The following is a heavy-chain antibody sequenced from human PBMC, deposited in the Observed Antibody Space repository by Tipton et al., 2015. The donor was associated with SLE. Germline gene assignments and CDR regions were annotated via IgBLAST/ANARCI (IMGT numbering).Heavy chain of an antibody. Sequence: LRLSCSVSGGSISSSSWSWIRQSPGKGLEWIGYIYNSGSTNYNPSLESRVTISLDTSKNQFSLKLSSVTAADTAVYYCARRTYYDFWSGYDYWGQGTLVTVSS. D-gene: IGHD3-3*01. CDR1: GGSISSSS. CDR3: ARRTYYDFWSGYDY. J-gene: IGHJ4*02. CDR2: IYNSGST. V-gene: IGHV4-59*12.